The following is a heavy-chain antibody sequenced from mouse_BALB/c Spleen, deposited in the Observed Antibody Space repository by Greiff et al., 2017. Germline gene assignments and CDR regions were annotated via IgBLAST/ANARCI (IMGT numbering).Heavy chain of an antibody. CDR2: IFPGTGTT. J-gene: IGHJ3*01. CDR3: ARSDLGYDGPWFAY. Sequence: QVQLQQSGAELVKPGASVKLSCKTSGYTFTSYWIQWVKQRPGQGLGWIGEIFPGTGTTYYNEKFKGKATLTIDTSSSTAYMQLSSLTSEDSAVYFCARSDLGYDGPWFAYWGQGTLVTVSA. D-gene: IGHD2-2*01. CDR1: GYTFTSYW. V-gene: IGHV1S132*01.